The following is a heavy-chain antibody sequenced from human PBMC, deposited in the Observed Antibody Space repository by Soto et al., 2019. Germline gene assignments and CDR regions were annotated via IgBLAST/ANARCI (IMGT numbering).Heavy chain of an antibody. V-gene: IGHV3-9*01. Sequence: EVQLVESGGGLVQPGRSLRLSCAASGFTFDDYAMHWVRQAPGKGLEWVSGISWNSGSIGYADSVKGRFTISRDNAKNSLYRQMNSLRAEDTALYYSAKGRGYGEGDDAFDIWGQGTMVTVSS. CDR3: AKGRGYGEGDDAFDI. CDR2: ISWNSGSI. CDR1: GFTFDDYA. J-gene: IGHJ3*02. D-gene: IGHD4-17*01.